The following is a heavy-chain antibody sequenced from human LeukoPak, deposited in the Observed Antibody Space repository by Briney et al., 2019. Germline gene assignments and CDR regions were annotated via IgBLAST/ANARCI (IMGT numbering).Heavy chain of an antibody. J-gene: IGHJ4*02. V-gene: IGHV1-2*02. Sequence: ASVKVSCKASGYIFTGYYIHWVRQAPGQGLEWMGWINPNNGGTNYAQKFQGRVTMTRDTSISTAYMELSRLRSDDTAVFFCATVAGTLFDYWGQGTLVTVSS. CDR2: INPNNGGT. CDR1: GYIFTGYY. CDR3: ATVAGTLFDY. D-gene: IGHD6-19*01.